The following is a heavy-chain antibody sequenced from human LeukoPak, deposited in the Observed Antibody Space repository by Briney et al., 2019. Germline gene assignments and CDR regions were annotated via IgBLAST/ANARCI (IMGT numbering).Heavy chain of an antibody. J-gene: IGHJ4*02. CDR2: IKTDGSST. CDR1: GFTFSSYW. CDR3: ARGPNSNWSGLDF. Sequence: GGSLRLSCAASGFTFSSYWMHWVRQVPGKGLVWVSRIKTDGSSTASADSVKGRFTITRDNAKNTLYLEMDGLRAEDTAFYYCARGPNSNWSGLDFWGQGTLLTVSS. D-gene: IGHD6-6*01. V-gene: IGHV3-74*01.